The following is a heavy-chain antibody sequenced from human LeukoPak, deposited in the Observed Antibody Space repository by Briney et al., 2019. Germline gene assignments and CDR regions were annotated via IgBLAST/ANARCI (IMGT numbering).Heavy chain of an antibody. Sequence: SETLSLTCTVSGGSISSYYWSWIRQPPGKGLEWIGYIHYSGSTNYNPSLKSRVTISVDTSKNQFSLKLSSVTAADTAVYYCARRVLVVVAATDWFDPWGQGTLVTVSS. CDR2: IHYSGST. CDR3: ARRVLVVVAATDWFDP. D-gene: IGHD2-15*01. V-gene: IGHV4-59*12. CDR1: GGSISSYY. J-gene: IGHJ5*02.